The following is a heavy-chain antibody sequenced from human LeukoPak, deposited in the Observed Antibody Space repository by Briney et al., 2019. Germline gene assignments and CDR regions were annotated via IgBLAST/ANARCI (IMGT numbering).Heavy chain of an antibody. D-gene: IGHD3-16*01. V-gene: IGHV1-2*02. Sequence: GASVAVSCTASGYTFTGYYMHWVRQAPGQGLEWMGWINPNSGGTNYAQKFQGRVTITRDTSISTAYMELSRLRSDDTAVYYCARDAGERTSWDYWGQGTLVTVSS. J-gene: IGHJ4*02. CDR1: GYTFTGYY. CDR2: INPNSGGT. CDR3: ARDAGERTSWDY.